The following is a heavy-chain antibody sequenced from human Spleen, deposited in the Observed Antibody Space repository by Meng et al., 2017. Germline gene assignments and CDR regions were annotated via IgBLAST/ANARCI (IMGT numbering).Heavy chain of an antibody. CDR2: ISSSSGNT. CDR1: GFSFSSYA. Sequence: GESLKISCAASGFSFSSYAVSWVRQAPGQGLEWVSTISSSSGNTYYADSVKGRFTISRDNSKNTLYLHMNSLRAEDTAVYYCARDQGVRAPDLDYWGQGTLVTVSS. V-gene: IGHV3-23*01. D-gene: IGHD3-16*01. J-gene: IGHJ4*02. CDR3: ARDQGVRAPDLDY.